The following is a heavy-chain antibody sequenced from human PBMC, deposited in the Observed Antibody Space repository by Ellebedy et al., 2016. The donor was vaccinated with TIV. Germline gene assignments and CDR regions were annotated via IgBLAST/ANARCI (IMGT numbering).Heavy chain of an antibody. D-gene: IGHD2-2*01. J-gene: IGHJ5*02. CDR1: GYTLTDYY. V-gene: IGHV1-2*02. CDR3: ARPGTMFSTSPEAWFDL. CDR2: INPSSGAT. Sequence: AASVMVSCKASGYTLTDYYLHWVRQAPGQGLEWMGWINPSSGATNLAQKFHGRVTMTTDTTVNTAYLELTSLNSDDTAVYYCARPGTMFSTSPEAWFDLWGQGSLVIVSS.